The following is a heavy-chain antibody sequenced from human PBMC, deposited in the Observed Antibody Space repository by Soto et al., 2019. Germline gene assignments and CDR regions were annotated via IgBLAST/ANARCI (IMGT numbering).Heavy chain of an antibody. J-gene: IGHJ4*02. CDR3: SRSLDS. Sequence: GGSLRLSCAASGFTFSSFWMDWVRQAPGKGLEWVANISPDGSEKQYVDSVKGRFTISRDNGKNSLYLQMSSLTAEDSALYYCSRSLDSWGQGTRVTVSS. V-gene: IGHV3-7*01. CDR1: GFTFSSFW. CDR2: ISPDGSEK.